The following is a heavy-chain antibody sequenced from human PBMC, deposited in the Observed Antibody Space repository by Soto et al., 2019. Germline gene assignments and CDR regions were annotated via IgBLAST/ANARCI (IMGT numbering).Heavy chain of an antibody. CDR3: ASWHEREHAYDV. V-gene: IGHV3-53*01. Sequence: DVQLVESGGGLIQPGESLRLSCAAFGLTVSGTKYVAWVRQAPGKGLEWVRALYDVFGSFYADSVKGRFTTSSDRSKSTVYLQMNDLRPDDTAVYYCASWHEREHAYDVWGQGTTVIVSS. D-gene: IGHD1-1*01. CDR1: GLTVSGTKY. J-gene: IGHJ3*01. CDR2: LYDVFGS.